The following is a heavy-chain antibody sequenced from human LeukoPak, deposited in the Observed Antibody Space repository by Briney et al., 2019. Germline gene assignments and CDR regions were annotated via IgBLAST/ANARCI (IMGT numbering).Heavy chain of an antibody. CDR3: ASLIQNVYYGSEGAGYFDL. CDR2: MNPNSGKT. V-gene: IGHV1-8*01. J-gene: IGHJ2*01. Sequence: GASVKVSCKASGDTFTSYDIHWVRQAPGQGLEWMGWMNPNSGKTGYAQRFQGRVTMTRNTSITTAYMELSSLGSEDTAMYYCASLIQNVYYGSEGAGYFDLWGRGTLVTVSS. D-gene: IGHD3-10*01. CDR1: GDTFTSYD.